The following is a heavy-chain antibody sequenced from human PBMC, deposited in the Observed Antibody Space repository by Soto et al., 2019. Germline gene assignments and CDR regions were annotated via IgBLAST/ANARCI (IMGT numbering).Heavy chain of an antibody. V-gene: IGHV1-2*02. CDR1: GYTFTSYG. J-gene: IGHJ3*02. Sequence: ASVKVSCKASGYTFTSYGISWVRQAPGQGLEWMGWNNPNNGGTKYAQKSQGRVTMTRDTSISTVYMELSRLRSDDTAVYYCARDRGGPDAFDIWGQGTMVTVSS. CDR3: ARDRGGPDAFDI. CDR2: NNPNNGGT. D-gene: IGHD3-16*01.